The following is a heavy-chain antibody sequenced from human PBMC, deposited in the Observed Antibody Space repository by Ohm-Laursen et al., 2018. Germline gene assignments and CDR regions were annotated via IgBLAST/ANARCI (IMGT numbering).Heavy chain of an antibody. CDR3: AREDPSYYYGMDV. CDR2: INSDGSST. CDR1: GFTFSSYW. V-gene: IGHV3-74*01. J-gene: IGHJ6*02. Sequence: SLRLSCTASGFTFSSYWMHWVRQAPGKGLVWVSRINSDGSSTSFAGSVKGRFTISRDDAKNTLYLQMNSLRAEDTAVYFCAREDPSYYYGMDVWGQGTTVTVSS.